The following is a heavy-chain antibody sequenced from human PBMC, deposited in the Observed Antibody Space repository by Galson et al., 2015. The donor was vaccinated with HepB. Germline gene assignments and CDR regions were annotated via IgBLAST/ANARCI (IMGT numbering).Heavy chain of an antibody. CDR3: ARVISDSCFDY. J-gene: IGHJ4*02. Sequence: SLRLSCAASGFAFSRYTMHWVRQAPGKGLEWVALISYDGNIKYYADSVKGRFTISRDNSKNTLYLQMNSLRAEDTAVYFCARVISDSCFDYWGQGSLVTVSS. CDR2: ISYDGNIK. D-gene: IGHD2-15*01. CDR1: GFAFSRYT. V-gene: IGHV3-30*04.